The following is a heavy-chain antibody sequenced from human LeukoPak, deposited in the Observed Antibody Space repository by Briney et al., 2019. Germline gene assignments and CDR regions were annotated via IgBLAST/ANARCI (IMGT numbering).Heavy chain of an antibody. CDR1: GFTFSSYA. CDR3: AKGGDFWSGPGAFDI. Sequence: GGSLRPSCAASGFTFSSYAMSWVRQAPGKGLEWVSAISGSGGSTYYADSVKGRFTISRDNSKNTLYLQMNSLRAEDTAVYYCAKGGDFWSGPGAFDIWGQGTMVTVSS. V-gene: IGHV3-23*01. D-gene: IGHD3-3*01. J-gene: IGHJ3*02. CDR2: ISGSGGST.